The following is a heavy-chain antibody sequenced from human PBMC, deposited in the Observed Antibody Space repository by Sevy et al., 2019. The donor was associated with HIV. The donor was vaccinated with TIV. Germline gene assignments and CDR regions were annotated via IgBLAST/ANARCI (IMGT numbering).Heavy chain of an antibody. CDR3: ARDRYYDASGYYYYYYGMDV. V-gene: IGHV3-66*01. Sequence: GGSPRLSCAASGLSVSDNYMNWVRQAPGKGLELVSVIYSDGRTYYPDSVKGRFSISRDNSKNTLYLHMKSLRPEDTAVYYCARDRYYDASGYYYYYYGMDVWGQGATVTVSS. CDR2: IYSDGRT. J-gene: IGHJ6*02. D-gene: IGHD3-22*01. CDR1: GLSVSDNY.